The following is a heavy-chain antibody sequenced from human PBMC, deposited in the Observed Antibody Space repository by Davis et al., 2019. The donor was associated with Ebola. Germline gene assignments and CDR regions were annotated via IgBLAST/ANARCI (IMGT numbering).Heavy chain of an antibody. D-gene: IGHD4-11*01. J-gene: IGHJ4*02. CDR3: ARTVDFDH. V-gene: IGHV3-33*01. Sequence: GESLKISCAASGFTLSGYHMNWVRQAPGKGLQWVAVIWDDGSNKYYADSVKGRFTISRDNAKNSLYLQMTGLRAEDTAVYYCARTVDFDHWGQGTLVTVSS. CDR1: GFTLSGYH. CDR2: IWDDGSNK.